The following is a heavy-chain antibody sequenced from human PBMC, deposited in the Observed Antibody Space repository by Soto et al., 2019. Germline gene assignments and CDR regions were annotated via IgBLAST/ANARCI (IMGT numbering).Heavy chain of an antibody. CDR2: INSDGSST. V-gene: IGHV3-74*01. J-gene: IGHJ4*02. CDR1: GFTFSSYW. D-gene: IGHD3-22*01. Sequence: GGSLRLSCAASGFTFSSYWMHWVRQAPGKGLVWVSRINSDGSSTSYADSVKGRFTISRDNAKNTLYLQMNSLRAEDMAAYYCARKGHYDSSGYDYWGQGTLVTVSS. CDR3: ARKGHYDSSGYDY.